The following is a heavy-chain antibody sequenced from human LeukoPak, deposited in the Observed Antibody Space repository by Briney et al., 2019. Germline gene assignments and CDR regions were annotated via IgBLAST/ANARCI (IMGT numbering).Heavy chain of an antibody. D-gene: IGHD5-18*01. CDR2: IYYSGST. J-gene: IGHJ5*02. CDR1: GGSISSGDYY. V-gene: IGHV4-30-4*01. CDR3: ARGGGYSYGYWSGGHNWFDP. Sequence: TSLTLSLTCTVSGGSISSGDYYWSWIRQPPGKGLEWIGYIYYSGSTYYNPSLKSRVTISVDTSKNQFSLKLSSVTAADTAVYYCARGGGYSYGYWSGGHNWFDPWGQGTLVTVSS.